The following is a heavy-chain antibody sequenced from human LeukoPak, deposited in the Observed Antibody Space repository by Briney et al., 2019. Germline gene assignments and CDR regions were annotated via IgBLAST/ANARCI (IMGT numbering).Heavy chain of an antibody. Sequence: KPSETLSLTCAVYGGSFSGYYWSWIRQPPGKGLEWIGEINHSGSTNYNPSLKSRVTISVDTSKNQFSLKLSSVTAADTAVYYCARSKDWLEYFQHWGQGTLVTVSS. CDR1: GGSFSGYY. CDR2: INHSGST. CDR3: ARSKDWLEYFQH. D-gene: IGHD3/OR15-3a*01. V-gene: IGHV4-34*01. J-gene: IGHJ1*01.